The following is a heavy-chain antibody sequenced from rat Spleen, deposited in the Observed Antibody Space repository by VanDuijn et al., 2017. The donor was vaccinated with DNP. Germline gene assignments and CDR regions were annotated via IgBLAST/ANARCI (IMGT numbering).Heavy chain of an antibody. J-gene: IGHJ2*01. CDR3: TRDLNHGYNYAFDY. V-gene: IGHV5-46*01. D-gene: IGHD1-4*01. CDR1: GFTFSSFP. Sequence: EVQLVESGGGLVQPGRSMKLSCAASGFTFSSFPMAWVRQAPTKGLEWVATISSDGASTNYRDSVQGRFFISRDNANNTLYLQMSSLRSEDTATYYCTRDLNHGYNYAFDYWGQGVMVTVSS. CDR2: ISSDGAST.